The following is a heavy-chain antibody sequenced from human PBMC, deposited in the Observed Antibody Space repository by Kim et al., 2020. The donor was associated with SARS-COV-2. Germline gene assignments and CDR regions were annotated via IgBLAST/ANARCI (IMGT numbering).Heavy chain of an antibody. D-gene: IGHD2-21*02. CDR1: GYTFTSYG. V-gene: IGHV1-18*01. CDR2: ISAYNGNT. CDR3: ARVLYGGNSGGDYFDY. Sequence: ASVKVSCKASGYTFTSYGISWVRQAPGQGLEWMGWISAYNGNTNYAQKLQGRVTMTTDTSTSTAYMELRSLRSDDTAVYYCARVLYGGNSGGDYFDYWGQGTLVTVSS. J-gene: IGHJ4*02.